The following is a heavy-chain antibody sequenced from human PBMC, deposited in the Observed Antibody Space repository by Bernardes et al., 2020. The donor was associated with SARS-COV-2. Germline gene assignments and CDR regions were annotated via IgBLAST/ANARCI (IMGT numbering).Heavy chain of an antibody. CDR3: ARAGYFYGRSGYSSPFDY. Sequence: SLRLSCAASGFTFSTYSVHWVRQAPGKGLEWVALISSNGDNNYYADSVKGRFSISRDNSKNTLYLQMNSLRAEDTAVYFCARAGYFYGRSGYSSPFDYWGQGTLVTVSP. D-gene: IGHD3-22*01. CDR2: ISSNGDNN. CDR1: GFTFSTYS. V-gene: IGHV3-30-3*01. J-gene: IGHJ4*02.